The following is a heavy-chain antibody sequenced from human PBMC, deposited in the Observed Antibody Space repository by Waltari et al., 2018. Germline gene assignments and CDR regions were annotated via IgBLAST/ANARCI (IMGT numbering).Heavy chain of an antibody. Sequence: KPSETLSLTCTVSGGSISSYYWSWIRQPPGKGLEWIGYIYYSGSTNYNPSLKSRVTISVDTSKNQFSLKLSSVTAADTAVYYCAREYSSGWYDTFDYWGQGTLVTVSS. J-gene: IGHJ4*02. D-gene: IGHD6-19*01. CDR2: IYYSGST. CDR1: GGSISSYY. V-gene: IGHV4-59*01. CDR3: AREYSSGWYDTFDY.